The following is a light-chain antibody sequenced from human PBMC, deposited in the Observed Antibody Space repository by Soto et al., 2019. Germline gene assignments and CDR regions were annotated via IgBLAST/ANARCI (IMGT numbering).Light chain of an antibody. J-gene: IGLJ1*01. CDR3: ISYTSTTTEV. CDR1: SSDVGGYNY. Sequence: QSVLTQPASVSGSPGQSITISCTGTSSDVGGYNYVSWYQQHPGKAPKLMIYEVSNRPSGVSNRFSGSKSGNTASLTISGLQAEDEADYFCISYTSTTTEVVGTGTKLTVL. V-gene: IGLV2-14*01. CDR2: EVS.